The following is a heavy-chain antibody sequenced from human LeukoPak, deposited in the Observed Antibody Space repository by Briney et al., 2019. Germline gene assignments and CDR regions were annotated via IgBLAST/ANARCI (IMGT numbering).Heavy chain of an antibody. Sequence: PGGSLRLSCAASGFTFSSYGMHWVRQAPGKGLEWVSHISSSDSTVNYADSVKGRFTVSRDNSKNSLYLQMNSLRGEDTAVYYCARESLRSRAGVNRYFYYGMDVWGQGTTVTVSS. J-gene: IGHJ6*02. D-gene: IGHD3-3*01. V-gene: IGHV3-48*04. CDR2: ISSSDSTV. CDR1: GFTFSSYG. CDR3: ARESLRSRAGVNRYFYYGMDV.